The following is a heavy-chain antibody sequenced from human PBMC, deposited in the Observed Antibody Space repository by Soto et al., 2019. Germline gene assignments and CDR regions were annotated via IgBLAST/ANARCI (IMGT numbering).Heavy chain of an antibody. Sequence: LSLTCAVSGGSISSSNWWSWVRQPPGKGLEWIGEIYHSGSTNYNPSLKSRVTISVDKSKNQFSLKLSSVTAADTAVYYCARGIAVAVSWFDPWGQGTLVTVSS. CDR1: GGSISSSNW. V-gene: IGHV4-4*02. D-gene: IGHD6-19*01. J-gene: IGHJ5*02. CDR3: ARGIAVAVSWFDP. CDR2: IYHSGST.